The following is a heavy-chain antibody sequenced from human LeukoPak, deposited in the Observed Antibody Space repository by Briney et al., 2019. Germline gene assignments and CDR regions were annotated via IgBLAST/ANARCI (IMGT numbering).Heavy chain of an antibody. D-gene: IGHD1-26*01. CDR3: AREVSGRYGMDV. J-gene: IGHJ6*02. V-gene: IGHV3-48*01. Sequence: GGSLRLSCAASGFSFSSYSMNWVRQAPGKGLEWVSYISHTGSTMSYADSVKGRFTISRENAKNSLYLQMNSLRAGDTAVYYCAREVSGRYGMDVWGQGTTVTVSS. CDR1: GFSFSSYS. CDR2: ISHTGSTM.